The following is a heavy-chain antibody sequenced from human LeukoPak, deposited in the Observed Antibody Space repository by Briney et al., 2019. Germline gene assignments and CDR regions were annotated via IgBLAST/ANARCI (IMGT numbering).Heavy chain of an antibody. Sequence: GGSLRLSCVGCGFTFRRYAMSWVRHAPEKGLEFVSGNENGGTTYYADSVKGRFSISRNNSKYTLYLQMDRLRGEDTAVYYCAKDFRIGYSAHVDYWGQGALATVSS. D-gene: IGHD2-21*01. CDR1: GFTFRRYA. V-gene: IGHV3-23*01. CDR3: AKDFRIGYSAHVDY. J-gene: IGHJ4*02. CDR2: NENGGTT.